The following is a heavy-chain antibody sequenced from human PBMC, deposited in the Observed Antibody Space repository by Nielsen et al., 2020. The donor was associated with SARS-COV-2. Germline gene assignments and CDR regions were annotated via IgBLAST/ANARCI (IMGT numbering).Heavy chain of an antibody. J-gene: IGHJ2*01. CDR1: GFTFSDYY. CDR2: ISSSSSYT. D-gene: IGHD4-17*01. CDR3: ARDGGYGDYLRYWYFDL. Sequence: GGSLRLSCAASGFTFSDYYMSWIRQAPGTGLEWVSYISSSSSYTNYADSVKGRFTISRDNAKNSLYLQMNSLRAEDTAVYYCARDGGYGDYLRYWYFDLWGRGTLVTVSS. V-gene: IGHV3-11*05.